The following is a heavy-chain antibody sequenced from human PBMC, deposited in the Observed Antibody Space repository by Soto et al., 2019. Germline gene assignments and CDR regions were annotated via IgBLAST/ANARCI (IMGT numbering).Heavy chain of an antibody. J-gene: IGHJ4*02. D-gene: IGHD1-1*01. CDR2: ISYDGGNK. CDR1: GFAFSSYA. Sequence: QVQLEESGGAVVQPGRSLRLSCAASGFAFSSYAMQWVRQAPGKGLEWVAGISYDGGNKHYADSVKGRYTISRDNSKTTLFLQMNSLSTEDTAVYYCVRDYNDGIGRYDYWGQGTPVTVSS. CDR3: VRDYNDGIGRYDY. V-gene: IGHV3-30-3*01.